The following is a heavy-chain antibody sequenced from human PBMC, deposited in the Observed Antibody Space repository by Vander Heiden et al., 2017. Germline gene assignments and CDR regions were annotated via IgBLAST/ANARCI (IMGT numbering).Heavy chain of an antibody. J-gene: IGHJ4*02. V-gene: IGHV3-9*01. CDR1: GFTFVAYA. Sequence: EVQLVESGGGVVQPGRALRTSCAASGFTFVAYAKHWVRQAPGKGLEWVSGISWNSGSIGYADSVKGRFTISRDNAKNSLYLQMNSLRAEDTALYYCAAMSEEYCSSTSCYAPFDYWGQGTLVTVSS. CDR2: ISWNSGSI. D-gene: IGHD2-2*01. CDR3: AAMSEEYCSSTSCYAPFDY.